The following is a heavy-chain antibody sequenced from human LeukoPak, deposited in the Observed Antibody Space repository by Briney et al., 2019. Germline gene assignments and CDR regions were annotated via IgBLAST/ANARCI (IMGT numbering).Heavy chain of an antibody. CDR1: GYTFTSYD. CDR2: MNPNSGNT. CDR3: ARGPNYIAAAGTGGIDY. J-gene: IGHJ4*02. Sequence: ASVKVSCKASGYTFTSYDINWVRQATGQGLEWMGWMNPNSGNTGYAQKFQGRVTMTRNTSISTAYMELSSLRSEDTAVYYCARGPNYIAAAGTGGIDYWGQGTLVTVSS. V-gene: IGHV1-8*01. D-gene: IGHD6-13*01.